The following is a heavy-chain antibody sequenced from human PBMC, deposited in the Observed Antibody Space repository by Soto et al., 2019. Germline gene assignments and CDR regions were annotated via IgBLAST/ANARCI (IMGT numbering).Heavy chain of an antibody. CDR2: IYPGDSDT. V-gene: IGHV5-51*01. CDR3: ATWGIYSSSSLDTPDNWFDP. Sequence: PGESLKISCKGSGYSFTSYWIGWVRQMPGKGLEWMGIIYPGDSDTRYSPSFQGQVTISADKSISTAYLQWSSLKASDTAMYYCATWGIYSSSSLDTPDNWFDPWGQGTLVTVSS. CDR1: GYSFTSYW. J-gene: IGHJ5*02. D-gene: IGHD6-6*01.